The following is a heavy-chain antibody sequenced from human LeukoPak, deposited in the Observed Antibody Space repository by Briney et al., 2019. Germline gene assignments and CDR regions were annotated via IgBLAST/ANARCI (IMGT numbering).Heavy chain of an antibody. J-gene: IGHJ3*02. CDR3: ATPNSGYFLGAFDI. D-gene: IGHD3-22*01. V-gene: IGHV5-51*01. Sequence: GESRKISCKGSGYSFTSYWIGWVRQMPGKGLEWMGMIYPGDSDTRYSPSFQGQVTISADKSISTAYLQWSSLKASDSAMSSTATPNSGYFLGAFDIWGPGTTVTVSS. CDR1: GYSFTSYW. CDR2: IYPGDSDT.